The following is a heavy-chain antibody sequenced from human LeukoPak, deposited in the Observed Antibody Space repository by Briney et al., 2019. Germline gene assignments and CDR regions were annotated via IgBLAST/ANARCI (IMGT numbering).Heavy chain of an antibody. D-gene: IGHD3-3*01. CDR2: IFYGANT. CDR3: ASGTIFGVIAPYCFHS. J-gene: IGHJ4*02. CDR1: AGSISSYY. Sequence: SETLSLTCTVSAGSISSYYWNWIRQVPGKRLEWIGYIFYGANTYYNPSLKDRVTMSMDTSKSQVSLKLTSVTAADTAVYYCASGTIFGVIAPYCFHSWGQGTLVTVSP. V-gene: IGHV4-59*01.